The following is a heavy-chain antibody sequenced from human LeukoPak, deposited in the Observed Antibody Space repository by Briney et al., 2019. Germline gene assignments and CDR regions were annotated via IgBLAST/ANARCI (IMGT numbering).Heavy chain of an antibody. CDR1: GFTFDDYG. CDR2: INWNGGST. J-gene: IGHJ4*02. CDR3: AVDGPKRLAAAVSPFDY. D-gene: IGHD6-13*01. Sequence: GGSLRLSCAASGFTFDDYGMSWVRQAPGKGLEWVSGINWNGGSTGYADSVKGRFTISRDNAKNSLYLQMNSLRAEDTALYYCAVDGPKRLAAAVSPFDYWGQGTLVTVSS. V-gene: IGHV3-20*04.